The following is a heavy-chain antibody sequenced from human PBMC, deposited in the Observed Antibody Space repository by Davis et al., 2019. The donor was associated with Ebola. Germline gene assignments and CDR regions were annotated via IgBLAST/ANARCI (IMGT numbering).Heavy chain of an antibody. V-gene: IGHV3-53*01. D-gene: IGHD4-17*01. CDR2: IYSDGAA. CDR3: ARGRNDYGDYPF. J-gene: IGHJ3*01. Sequence: GESLKISCAASGFTVSNSYMSWVRQAPGKGLEWVSVIYSDGAADYAGSVKGRFAISRDISKNTVYLQMNSLRGDDTAVYYCARGRNDYGDYPFWGQGTMVTVSS. CDR1: GFTVSNSY.